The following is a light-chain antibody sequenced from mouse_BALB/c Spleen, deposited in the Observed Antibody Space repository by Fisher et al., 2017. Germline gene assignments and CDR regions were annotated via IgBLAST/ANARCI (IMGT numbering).Light chain of an antibody. J-gene: IGKJ5*01. CDR1: SSVSY. CDR2: STS. Sequence: IVMTQTTAIMSASPGEKVTMTCSASSSVSYMYWYQQKPGTSPKLWIYSTSNLASGVPARFSGSGSGTSYSLTISRMEAEDAATYYCQQFTSSPSITFGAGTKLELK. CDR3: QQFTSSPSIT. V-gene: IGKV4-57*01.